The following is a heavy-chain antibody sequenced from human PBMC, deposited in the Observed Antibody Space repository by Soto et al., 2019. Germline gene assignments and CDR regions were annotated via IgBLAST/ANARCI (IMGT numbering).Heavy chain of an antibody. V-gene: IGHV1-2*04. D-gene: IGHD1-1*01. CDR3: GRWNAGFDY. Sequence: ASVKVSCKASGYTFTDSFMHWVRQAPGQGLEWMGWINLNSGGTNYAQKFQGWVTMTRDTSISTAYMELSSLKSDDTAVYYCGRWNAGFDYWGQGTLVTVSS. CDR1: GYTFTDSF. CDR2: INLNSGGT. J-gene: IGHJ4*02.